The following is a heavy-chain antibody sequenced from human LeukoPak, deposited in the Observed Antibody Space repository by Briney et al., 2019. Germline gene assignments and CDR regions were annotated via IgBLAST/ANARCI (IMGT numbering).Heavy chain of an antibody. Sequence: SETLSLTCTVSGGSISSYYWGWIRQPPGKGLEWIGSIYYSGSTYYNPSLKSRVTISVDTSKNQFSLKLSSVTAADTAVYYCAKVTQDYGDYPVPYYFDYWGQGTLVTVSS. CDR3: AKVTQDYGDYPVPYYFDY. CDR2: IYYSGST. J-gene: IGHJ4*02. D-gene: IGHD4-17*01. V-gene: IGHV4-39*07. CDR1: GGSISSYY.